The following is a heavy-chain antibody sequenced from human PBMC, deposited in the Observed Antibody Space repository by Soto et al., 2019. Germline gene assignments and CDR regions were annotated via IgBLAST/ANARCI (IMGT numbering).Heavy chain of an antibody. D-gene: IGHD4-17*01. CDR1: GYTFTSYD. CDR2: MNPNSGNT. J-gene: IGHJ5*02. CDR3: ARAPSTVTHLRNWFDP. V-gene: IGHV1-8*01. Sequence: QVQLVQSGAEVKKPGASVKVSCKASGYTFTSYDINWVRQATGQGLEWMRWMNPNSGNTGYAQKFQGRVTMTRNTSISTAYMELSSLRSEDTAVYYCARAPSTVTHLRNWFDPWGQGTLVTVSS.